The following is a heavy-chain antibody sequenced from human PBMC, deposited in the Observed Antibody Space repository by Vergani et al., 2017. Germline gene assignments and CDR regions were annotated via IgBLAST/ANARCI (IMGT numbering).Heavy chain of an antibody. CDR3: ARGKGDSYGYCDS. CDR2: NWYDGTDK. V-gene: IGHV3-33*01. CDR1: GFTFSTYG. Sequence: QVHLVESGGGVVQPGRSLRLSCAASGFTFSTYGMHWVRQAPGKGLEWVAINWYDGTDKNYADSVKGRFTISRDNSKNTLYLQMNSLRAEDTAVYYCARGKGDSYGYCDSWGQGTLVTVSS. J-gene: IGHJ4*02. D-gene: IGHD5-18*01.